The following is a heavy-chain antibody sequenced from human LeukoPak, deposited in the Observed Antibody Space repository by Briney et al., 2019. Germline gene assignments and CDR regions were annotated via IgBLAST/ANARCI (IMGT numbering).Heavy chain of an antibody. CDR1: GYTFTSYY. Sequence: ASVKVSCKASGYTFTSYYMHWVRQAPGQGLEWMGIINPSGGSTSYAQKFQGRVTMTRDMSTSTVYMELSSLRSEDTAVYYCAREAILLLWFGELSFGWFDPWGQGTLVTVSS. CDR2: INPSGGST. D-gene: IGHD3-10*01. CDR3: AREAILLLWFGELSFGWFDP. V-gene: IGHV1-46*01. J-gene: IGHJ5*02.